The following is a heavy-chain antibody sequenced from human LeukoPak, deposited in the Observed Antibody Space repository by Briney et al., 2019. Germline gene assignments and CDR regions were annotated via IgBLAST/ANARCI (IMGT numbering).Heavy chain of an antibody. J-gene: IGHJ5*02. CDR1: GGSISSGIYY. V-gene: IGHV4-39*01. CDR3: ARHIRQSTARPWFDP. CDR2: IYYSGAT. Sequence: PSETLSLTCTVSGGSISSGIYYWGWTRQTPGKGLGWIGSIYYSGATYYNPSLKSRVTISVDTSRNQFSLKVSSVIAADTALYYCARHIRQSTARPWFDPWGQGTLVTVSS. D-gene: IGHD2-21*02.